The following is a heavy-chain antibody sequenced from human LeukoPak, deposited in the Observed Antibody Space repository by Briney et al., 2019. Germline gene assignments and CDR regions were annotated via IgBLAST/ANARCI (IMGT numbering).Heavy chain of an antibody. V-gene: IGHV3-23*01. CDR2: IIISGGGT. CDR3: SKGSNYGFGYYFDY. Sequence: GGSLRLSCAASGFTFSTYAMGWVRQAPGKGLEWVSSIIISGGGTYYADSVKGRFTISRDNSKNTLYLQMNSLRAEDTAVYYCSKGSNYGFGYYFDYWGQGTLVTVSS. D-gene: IGHD3-10*01. CDR1: GFTFSTYA. J-gene: IGHJ4*02.